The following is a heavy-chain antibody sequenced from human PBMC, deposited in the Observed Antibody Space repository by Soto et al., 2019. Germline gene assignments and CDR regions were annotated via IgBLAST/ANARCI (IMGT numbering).Heavy chain of an antibody. V-gene: IGHV4-30-4*01. Sequence: SETLSLTCTVSGGSISSGDYYWSWIRQPPGRGLEWIGYIYYSGSTYYNPSLKSRVTISVDTSKNQFSLKLSSVTAADTAVYYCARDSPYYYDSSGSWDYGMDVWGQGTTVTSP. CDR1: GGSISSGDYY. D-gene: IGHD3-22*01. J-gene: IGHJ6*02. CDR2: IYYSGST. CDR3: ARDSPYYYDSSGSWDYGMDV.